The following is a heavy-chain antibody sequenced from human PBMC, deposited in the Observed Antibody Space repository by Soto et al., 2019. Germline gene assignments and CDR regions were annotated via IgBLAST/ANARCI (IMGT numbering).Heavy chain of an antibody. V-gene: IGHV1-18*01. CDR2: ISAYNGNT. CDR1: GYTFTSYG. D-gene: IGHD6-19*01. Sequence: ASVKVSCKASGYTFTSYGISWVRQAPGQGLEWMGWISAYNGNTNYAQKLQGRVTMTTDTSTSTAYMELRSLRSDDTAVYYCARALIAVAGTLWDAFDIWGQGTMVTVSS. CDR3: ARALIAVAGTLWDAFDI. J-gene: IGHJ3*02.